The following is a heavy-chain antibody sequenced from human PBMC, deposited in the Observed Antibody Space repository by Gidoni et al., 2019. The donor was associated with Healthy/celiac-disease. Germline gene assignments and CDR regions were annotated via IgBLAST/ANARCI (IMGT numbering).Heavy chain of an antibody. Sequence: EVQLVESGGGLVQPGGSLRLSCSDSGFTFSRYASPWVRQAPGKGLEYVSAISSNGGSTYYADSVKGRFTISRDNSKNTLYLQMSSLRAEDTAVYYCVKDKNGRGYSSSSGLDYWGQGTLVTVSS. D-gene: IGHD6-6*01. CDR1: GFTFSRYA. CDR2: ISSNGGST. J-gene: IGHJ4*02. CDR3: VKDKNGRGYSSSSGLDY. V-gene: IGHV3-64D*09.